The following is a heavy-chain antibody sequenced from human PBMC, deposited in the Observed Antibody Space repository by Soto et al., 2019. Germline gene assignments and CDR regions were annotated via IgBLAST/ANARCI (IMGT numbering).Heavy chain of an antibody. CDR3: VREGGDNCFDP. V-gene: IGHV4-30-4*01. CDR1: GGSISSGDYY. Sequence: SETLSLTCTVSGGSISSGDYYWSWIRQPPGMGLEGIGYIYYSGSTFYNPSLKNRVTISLDTSKFQFSLKLSSVTAADKALYYSVREGGDNCFDPWGQGTLVTVSS. J-gene: IGHJ5*02. CDR2: IYYSGST. D-gene: IGHD3-16*01.